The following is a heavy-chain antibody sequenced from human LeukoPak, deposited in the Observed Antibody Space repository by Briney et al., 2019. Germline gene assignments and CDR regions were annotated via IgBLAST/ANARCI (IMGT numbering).Heavy chain of an antibody. Sequence: GGSLRLSCAASGFTFSSYAMSWVRQAPGKGLEWVSAISGSGGSTYYADSVKGRFTISRDNSKNTLYLRMNSLRAEDTAVYYCAKDAPVNIVVVPAANSWGQGTLVTVSS. J-gene: IGHJ4*02. CDR2: ISGSGGST. CDR3: AKDAPVNIVVVPAANS. V-gene: IGHV3-23*01. D-gene: IGHD2-2*01. CDR1: GFTFSSYA.